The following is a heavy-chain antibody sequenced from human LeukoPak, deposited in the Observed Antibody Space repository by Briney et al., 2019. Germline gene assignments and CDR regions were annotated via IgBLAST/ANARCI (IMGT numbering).Heavy chain of an antibody. Sequence: SQTLSLTCTVSGGSISSGDYYWSWIRQHPGKGLEWIGYIYYSGSTYCNPSLKSRATISLDTSKKQFSLKLSSVTAADTAVYYCARAYLELRAAYYYGMDVWGQGTTVTVSS. CDR2: IYYSGST. J-gene: IGHJ6*02. V-gene: IGHV4-31*03. D-gene: IGHD1-7*01. CDR1: GGSISSGDYY. CDR3: ARAYLELRAAYYYGMDV.